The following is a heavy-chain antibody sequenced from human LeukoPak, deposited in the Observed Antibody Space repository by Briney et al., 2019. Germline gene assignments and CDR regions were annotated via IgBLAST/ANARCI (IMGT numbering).Heavy chain of an antibody. CDR3: VRDYSGENVFDI. J-gene: IGHJ3*02. Sequence: GGSLRLSCAASGFTFNRYDMHWVRQGTGKGLEWVSAIETAGETHYAGSVKGRFTISRENAKNSLYLQMNSLRAGDTAVYYCVRDYSGENVFDIWGQGTTVTVSS. V-gene: IGHV3-13*04. CDR1: GFTFNRYD. D-gene: IGHD3-16*01. CDR2: IETAGET.